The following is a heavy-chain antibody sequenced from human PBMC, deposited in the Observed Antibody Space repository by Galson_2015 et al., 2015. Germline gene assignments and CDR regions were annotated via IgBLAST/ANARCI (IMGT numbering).Heavy chain of an antibody. V-gene: IGHV3-21*06. J-gene: IGHJ3*01. CDR2: ISSTSFYN. CDR3: ARVVPGIAVAGCDL. D-gene: IGHD6-19*01. CDR1: GFIFSSYR. Sequence: SLRLSCAASGFIFSSYRMNWVRQAPGKGLEWVSSISSTSFYNRYADSVKGRFTISRDNAKNSLFLEMTSLRADDTALYYCARVVPGIAVAGCDLWGQGTMVTVSS.